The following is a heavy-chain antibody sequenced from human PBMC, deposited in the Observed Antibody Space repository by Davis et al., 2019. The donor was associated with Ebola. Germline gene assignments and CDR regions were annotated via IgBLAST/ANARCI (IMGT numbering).Heavy chain of an antibody. J-gene: IGHJ4*02. CDR1: GASISGYY. V-gene: IGHV4-59*08. CDR2: VYYSGST. CDR3: ARHRTAGPSFDN. Sequence: PSETLSLTCTVSGASISGYYWSWIRQPPGRGLEWIGYVYYSGSTDNNPSLSGRVTMSVDTSKNQFSLKLSSVTAADTAVYYCARHRTAGPSFDNWGQGTLVTVSS. D-gene: IGHD6-13*01.